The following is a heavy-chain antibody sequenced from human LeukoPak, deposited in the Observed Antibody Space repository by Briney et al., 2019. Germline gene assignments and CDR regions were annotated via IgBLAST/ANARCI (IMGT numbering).Heavy chain of an antibody. CDR3: AKDEEWFGDLPGRNFDY. CDR2: ISYDGSNK. CDR1: GFTFSSYA. Sequence: GRSLRLSCAASGFTFSSYAMHWVRQAPGKGLEWVAVISYDGSNKYYADSVKGRFTISRDNSKNTLYLQMNSLRAEDTAVYYCAKDEEWFGDLPGRNFDYWGQGTLVTVSS. D-gene: IGHD3-10*01. V-gene: IGHV3-30-3*01. J-gene: IGHJ4*02.